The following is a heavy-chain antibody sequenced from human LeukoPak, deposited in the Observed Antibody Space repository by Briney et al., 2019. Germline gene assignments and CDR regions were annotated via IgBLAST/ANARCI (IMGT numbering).Heavy chain of an antibody. J-gene: IGHJ3*02. CDR2: IYTSGGT. V-gene: IGHV4-4*07. D-gene: IGHD3-16*01. CDR3: ARGGDSTRNAFDI. CDR1: GGSIRSYY. Sequence: PSETLSLTCTVSGGSIRSYYWSWIRQPAGKGLEWIGRIYTSGGTTYNPSLKSRVTMSVDTSKSQFSLRLSSVTAADTAVYYCARGGDSTRNAFDIWGQGTMVTVSS.